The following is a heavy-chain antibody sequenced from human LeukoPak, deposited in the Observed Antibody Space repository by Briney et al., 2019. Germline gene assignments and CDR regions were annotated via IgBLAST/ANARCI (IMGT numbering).Heavy chain of an antibody. D-gene: IGHD1-7*01. Sequence: HSGGSLRLSCTVSGFTVSSNSMSWVRQAPGKGLEWVSFIYSDNTHYSDSVKGRFTISRDNSKNTLYLQMNSLRAEDTAVYYCACTRTRELFDYWGQGTLVTVSS. J-gene: IGHJ4*02. CDR3: ACTRTRELFDY. CDR1: GFTVSSNS. CDR2: IYSDNT. V-gene: IGHV3-53*01.